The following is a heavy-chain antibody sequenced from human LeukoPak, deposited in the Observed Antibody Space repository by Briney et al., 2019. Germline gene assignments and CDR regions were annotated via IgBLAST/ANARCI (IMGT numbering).Heavy chain of an antibody. J-gene: IGHJ4*02. CDR1: GGSISSYY. Sequence: SETLSLTCTVSGGSISSYYWSWIRQPPGKGLGWLGYIYSSGSTYYNPSLKSRVTISVDTSKKQFSLKLSSVTAADTAVYYCAREGTTHAGVDQWGQGTLVTVSS. D-gene: IGHD1-14*01. CDR3: AREGTTHAGVDQ. V-gene: IGHV4-59*01. CDR2: IYSSGST.